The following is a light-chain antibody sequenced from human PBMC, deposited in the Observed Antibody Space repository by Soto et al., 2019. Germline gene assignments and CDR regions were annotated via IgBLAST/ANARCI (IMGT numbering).Light chain of an antibody. CDR3: QQYGSSPLWT. Sequence: EIVLTQSPGTLSLSPGERATLSCRASRSVSSSYLAWYQQKPGQAPRLLIYGASSRATGIPDRFSGSGSGTDFTLTISRLEPEDFAVYYCQQYGSSPLWTFGQGTRLEI. CDR1: RSVSSSY. J-gene: IGKJ5*01. CDR2: GAS. V-gene: IGKV3-20*01.